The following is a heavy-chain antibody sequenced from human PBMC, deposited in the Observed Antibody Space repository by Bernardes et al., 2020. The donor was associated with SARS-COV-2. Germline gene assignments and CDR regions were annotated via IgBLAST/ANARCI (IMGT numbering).Heavy chain of an antibody. CDR3: AKREYYDFWSGPIDY. CDR2: ISGSGGST. J-gene: IGHJ4*02. V-gene: IGHV3-23*01. D-gene: IGHD3-3*01. CDR1: GFTFSSYA. Sequence: GGSLRLSCAASGFTFSSYAMNWVRQAPGKGLEWVAAISGSGGSTYYADSVRGRFTISRDNSKNTMYLQMSSQRAEDTAVYYCAKREYYDFWSGPIDYWGQETLVTVSS.